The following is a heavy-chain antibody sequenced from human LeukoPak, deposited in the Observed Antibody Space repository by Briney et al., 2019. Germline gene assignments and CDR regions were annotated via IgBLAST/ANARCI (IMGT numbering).Heavy chain of an antibody. V-gene: IGHV1-18*01. CDR2: ISAYNGNT. D-gene: IGHD4-11*01. Sequence: ASVRVSCKASGYTFTSYGMSGVRQAPGQGLEGMGWISAYNGNTNYAQKLQGRVTMTTDTSTSTAYMELRSLRSDDTAVYYCARDTVTTGAFDIWGQGTMVTVSS. J-gene: IGHJ3*02. CDR3: ARDTVTTGAFDI. CDR1: GYTFTSYG.